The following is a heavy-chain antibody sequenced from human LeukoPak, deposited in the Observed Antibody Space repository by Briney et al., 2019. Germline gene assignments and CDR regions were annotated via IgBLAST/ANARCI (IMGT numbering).Heavy chain of an antibody. CDR3: ASQYYYDSSGYHLNFDY. J-gene: IGHJ4*02. CDR2: IKQDESEK. V-gene: IGHV3-7*03. D-gene: IGHD3-22*01. CDR1: GFTFSSYW. Sequence: GGSLRLSCAASGFTFSSYWMSWVRQAPGKGLEWVANIKQDESEKYYVDSVKGRFTISRDNAKNSLYLQMNSLRAEDTAVYYCASQYYYDSSGYHLNFDYWGQGTLVTVSS.